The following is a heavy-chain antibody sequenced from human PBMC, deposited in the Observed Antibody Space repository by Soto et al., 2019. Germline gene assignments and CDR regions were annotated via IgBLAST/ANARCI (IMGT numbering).Heavy chain of an antibody. CDR2: IYTSGST. J-gene: IGHJ3*02. CDR3: ARFGERYYYDSSGPSPDAFDI. D-gene: IGHD3-22*01. V-gene: IGHV4-4*07. CDR1: GGSISSYY. Sequence: SETLSLTCTVSGGSISSYYWRWIRQPAGKGLEWIGRIYTSGSTNYNPSLKSRVTMSVDTSKNQFSLKLSSVTAADTAVYYCARFGERYYYDSSGPSPDAFDIWGQGTMVTVSS.